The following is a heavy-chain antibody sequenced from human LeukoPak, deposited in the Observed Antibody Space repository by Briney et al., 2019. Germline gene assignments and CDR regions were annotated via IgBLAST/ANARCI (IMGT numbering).Heavy chain of an antibody. CDR2: IYYSGST. D-gene: IGHD6-13*01. J-gene: IGHJ5*02. V-gene: IGHV4-31*03. CDR1: GGSISSGGYY. Sequence: SQTLSLTCPVSGGSISSGGYYWSWIRQHPGKGLEWIGYIYYSGSTYYNPSLKSRVTISVDTSKNQFSLKLSSVTAADTAVYYCARAHGSSSSNWFDPWGQGTLVTVSS. CDR3: ARAHGSSSSNWFDP.